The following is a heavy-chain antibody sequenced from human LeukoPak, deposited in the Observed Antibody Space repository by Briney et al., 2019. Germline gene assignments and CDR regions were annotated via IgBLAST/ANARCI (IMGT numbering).Heavy chain of an antibody. Sequence: GASVKVSCKTSGDTFRTVGISWVRQAPGQGLEWMGGIIPIFGGPTYAQNFQGRVIITADESTRTVYMELRSLRSDDTAVFYCARGLGEVPFDYWGQGTLDTVSS. V-gene: IGHV1-69*13. CDR1: GDTFRTVG. J-gene: IGHJ4*02. CDR2: IIPIFGGP. D-gene: IGHD3-16*01. CDR3: ARGLGEVPFDY.